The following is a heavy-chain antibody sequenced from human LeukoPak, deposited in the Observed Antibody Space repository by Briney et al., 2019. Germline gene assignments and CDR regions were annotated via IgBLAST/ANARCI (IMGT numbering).Heavy chain of an antibody. V-gene: IGHV3-21*01. J-gene: IGHJ4*02. CDR3: ARAGLMITFGGVTDY. CDR1: GFTFSSYS. D-gene: IGHD3-16*01. CDR2: ISSSRSYI. Sequence: GGSLSLFCAASGFTFSSYSMKWVSQAPGRGLEWVSSISSSRSYIYYADSVKGRFTISRDNAKNSQYLQMNSLRAEDTAVYYCARAGLMITFGGVTDYWGQGTLVTVSS.